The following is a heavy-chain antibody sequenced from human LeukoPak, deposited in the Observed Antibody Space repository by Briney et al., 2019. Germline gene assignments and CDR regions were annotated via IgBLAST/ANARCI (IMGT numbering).Heavy chain of an antibody. V-gene: IGHV1-58*01. CDR2: IVVGSGNT. CDR3: AAATMVQGVADY. CDR1: GFTFTSSA. D-gene: IGHD3-10*01. J-gene: IGHJ4*02. Sequence: SVKVSCKASGFTFTSSAVQWVRQARGQRLEWIGWIVVGSGNTNYAQKFQERVTITRDMSTSTAYMELSSLRSEDTAVYYCAAATMVQGVADYWGQGTLVTVSS.